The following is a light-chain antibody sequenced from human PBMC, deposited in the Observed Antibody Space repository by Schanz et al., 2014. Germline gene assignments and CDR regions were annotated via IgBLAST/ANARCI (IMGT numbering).Light chain of an antibody. CDR1: SSDVGTNNY. Sequence: QSALTQPRSVSGSPGQSVTISCTGTSSDVGTNNYVSWYQQHSGKAPKLMIYDVTKRPSGVPDRFSGSKSGNTAALTISGLQAEDEADYYCSSYGGFKVIFGGGTKLTVL. CDR2: DVT. J-gene: IGLJ2*01. V-gene: IGLV2-11*01. CDR3: SSYGGFKVI.